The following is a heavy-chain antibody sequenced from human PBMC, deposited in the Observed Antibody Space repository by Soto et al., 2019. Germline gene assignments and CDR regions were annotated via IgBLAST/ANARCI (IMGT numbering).Heavy chain of an antibody. V-gene: IGHV4-4*07. CDR2: IYTSGST. CDR3: ARAYYYDSSGDYGMDV. Sequence: LSLSCSVSGRYISSYYWSWIRQPAGKGLEWIGRIYTSGSTNYNPSLKSRVTMSVDTSKNQFSLKLSSVTAADTAVYYCARAYYYDSSGDYGMDVWGQGTTVTVS. D-gene: IGHD3-22*01. CDR1: GRYISSYY. J-gene: IGHJ6*02.